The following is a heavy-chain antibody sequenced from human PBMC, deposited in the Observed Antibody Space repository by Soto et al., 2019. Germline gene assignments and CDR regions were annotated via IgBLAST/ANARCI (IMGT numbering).Heavy chain of an antibody. Sequence: VQLVQSGAEVKKPGASVKVSCKASGYTFSSYEMNWVRQAPGKGLEWVSYISSSGSTIYYADSVKGRCTISRDTAKNSLYLQMNSLRAEDTAVYYWARGQYSSGGGYFDYWGQETLVTVSS. J-gene: IGHJ4*02. CDR1: GYTFSSYE. CDR2: ISSSGSTI. CDR3: ARGQYSSGGGYFDY. D-gene: IGHD6-19*01. V-gene: IGHV3-48*03.